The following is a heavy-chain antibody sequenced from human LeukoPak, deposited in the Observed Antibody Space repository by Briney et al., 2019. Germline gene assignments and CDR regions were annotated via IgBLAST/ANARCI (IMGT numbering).Heavy chain of an antibody. Sequence: SETLSLTCAVSGGSISSYYWSWIRQPPGKGLEWIGYIYYSGSTNYNPSLKSRVTISVDTSKNQFSLKLSSVTAADTAVYYCARDVDAFDIWGQGTMVTVSS. CDR3: ARDVDAFDI. CDR1: GGSISSYY. V-gene: IGHV4-59*01. CDR2: IYYSGST. J-gene: IGHJ3*02.